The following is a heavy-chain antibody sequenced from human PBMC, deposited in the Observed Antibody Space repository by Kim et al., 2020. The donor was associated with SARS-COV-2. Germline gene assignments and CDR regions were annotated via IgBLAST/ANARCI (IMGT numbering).Heavy chain of an antibody. J-gene: IGHJ6*02. Sequence: LSLTCAASGFTFSNAWMSWVRQAPGKGLEWVGRIKSKTDGGTTDYAAPVKGRFTISRDDSKNTLYLQMNSLKTEDTAVYYCTADFGVVIPGYYYYGMDVWGQGTTVTVSS. V-gene: IGHV3-15*01. CDR1: GFTFSNAW. CDR3: TADFGVVIPGYYYYGMDV. CDR2: IKSKTDGGTT. D-gene: IGHD3-3*01.